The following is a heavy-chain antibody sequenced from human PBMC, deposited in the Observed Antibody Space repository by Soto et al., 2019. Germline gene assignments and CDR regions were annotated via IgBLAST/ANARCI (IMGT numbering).Heavy chain of an antibody. D-gene: IGHD2-21*02. V-gene: IGHV1-69*01. CDR2: IIPIFGTA. J-gene: IGHJ5*02. CDR3: AILAYCGGDCYNWFDP. Sequence: QVQLVQSGAEVKKPGSSVKVSCKASGGTFSSYAISWVRQAPGQGLEWMGGIIPIFGTANYAQKFQGRVTITADESTSTAYMELISLRSEDTAVYYCAILAYCGGDCYNWFDPWGQGTLVTVSS. CDR1: GGTFSSYA.